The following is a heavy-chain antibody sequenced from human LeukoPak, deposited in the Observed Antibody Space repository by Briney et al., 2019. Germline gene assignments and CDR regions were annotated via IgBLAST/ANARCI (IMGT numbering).Heavy chain of an antibody. CDR1: GYTCTSYG. J-gene: IGHJ4*02. V-gene: IGHV1-18*01. CDR3: ARERRSSGGPSRDGYNYSDY. CDR2: ISAYNGNT. D-gene: IGHD5-24*01. Sequence: ASVKVSCKASGYTCTSYGISWVRQAPGQGLEWMGWISAYNGNTNYAQKLQGRVTMTTDTSTSTAYMELRSLRSDDTAVYYCARERRSSGGPSRDGYNYSDYWGQGTLVTVSS.